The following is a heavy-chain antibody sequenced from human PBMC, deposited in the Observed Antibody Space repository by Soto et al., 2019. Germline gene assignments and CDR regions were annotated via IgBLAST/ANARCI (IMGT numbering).Heavy chain of an antibody. CDR1: GYTFTSYA. J-gene: IGHJ3*02. CDR2: INAGNGNT. Sequence: ASVKVSCKASGYTFTSYAMHWVRQAPGQRLEWMGWINAGNGNTKYSQKFQGRVTITRDTSASTAYMELSSLRSEDTAVYYCATGIAVAGTADAFDIWGQGTMVTVSS. CDR3: ATGIAVAGTADAFDI. D-gene: IGHD6-19*01. V-gene: IGHV1-3*01.